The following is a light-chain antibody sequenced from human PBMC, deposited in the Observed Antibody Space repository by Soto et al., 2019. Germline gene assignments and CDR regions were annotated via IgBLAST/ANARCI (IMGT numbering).Light chain of an antibody. CDR2: DAS. CDR1: QSISSW. Sequence: DIQITQSPSTLSASVGHTVINTCRASQSISSWLAWYQQKPGQAPKLLIYDASSLESGVPSRFSGSGSGTEFTLTISSLQPDDFATYYCQQYNSYWLTFGGGTKVDIK. J-gene: IGKJ4*01. CDR3: QQYNSYWLT. V-gene: IGKV1-5*01.